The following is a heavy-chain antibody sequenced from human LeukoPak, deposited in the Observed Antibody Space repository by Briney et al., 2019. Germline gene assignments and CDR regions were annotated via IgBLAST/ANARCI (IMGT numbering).Heavy chain of an antibody. V-gene: IGHV3-23*01. D-gene: IGHD2-21*01. Sequence: GGSLRLSCVASGFMFSSYAMSWVRQAPGKGLEWVSGTSGSGTTSYYADSVKGRFTVSRDYSNNTLHLHMNRLRAEDTAVYYCAKRASPADYSSFYYHGMDVWGQGTSVTVSS. J-gene: IGHJ6*02. CDR2: TSGSGTTS. CDR1: GFMFSSYA. CDR3: AKRASPADYSSFYYHGMDV.